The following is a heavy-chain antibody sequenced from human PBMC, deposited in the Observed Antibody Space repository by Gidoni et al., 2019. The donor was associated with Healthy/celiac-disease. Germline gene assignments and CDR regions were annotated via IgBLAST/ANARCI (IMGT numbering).Heavy chain of an antibody. J-gene: IGHJ4*02. Sequence: VQLVQSGAEVKKPGSSVNVSCKAYGGTFSSYAISWVRQAPGQGLEWMGGIIPIFGTANYAQKFQGRVTITADESTSTAYMELSSLRSEDTAVYYCAREMNTYYYDSSGYYTFDYWGQGTLVTVSS. CDR1: GGTFSSYA. V-gene: IGHV1-69*01. CDR3: AREMNTYYYDSSGYYTFDY. D-gene: IGHD3-22*01. CDR2: IIPIFGTA.